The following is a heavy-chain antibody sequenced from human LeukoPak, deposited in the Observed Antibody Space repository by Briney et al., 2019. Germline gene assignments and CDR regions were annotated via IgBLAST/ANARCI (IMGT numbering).Heavy chain of an antibody. Sequence: SETLSHTCTVSGDSISSVTYYWGWIRQPPGKGLEWIGSIHYSGSTYYNPSLKSRVTISVDRSKNQFSLKLSSVTAADTAVYYCARGYYGSGGDWFDPWGQGTLVTVSS. D-gene: IGHD3-10*01. CDR2: IHYSGST. V-gene: IGHV4-39*07. CDR3: ARGYYGSGGDWFDP. J-gene: IGHJ5*02. CDR1: GDSISSVTYY.